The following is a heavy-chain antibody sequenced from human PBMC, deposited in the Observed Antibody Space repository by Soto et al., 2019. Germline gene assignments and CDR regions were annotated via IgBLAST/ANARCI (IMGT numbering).Heavy chain of an antibody. J-gene: IGHJ5*01. Sequence: SETLSLTCAVYGGSLSGHSWSWIRQPPGKGLEWIGEVNYSGSTSFNPSLKSRVTISVDRSKNQFSLKLSSVTAADTGVYYCGKGKWVQPLGQGTLVTVSS. CDR1: GGSLSGHS. D-gene: IGHD2-8*01. CDR3: GKGKWVQP. V-gene: IGHV4-34*01. CDR2: VNYSGST.